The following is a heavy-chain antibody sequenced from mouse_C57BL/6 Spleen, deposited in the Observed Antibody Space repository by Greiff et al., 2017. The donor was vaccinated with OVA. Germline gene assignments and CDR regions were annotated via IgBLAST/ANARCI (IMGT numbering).Heavy chain of an antibody. D-gene: IGHD4-1*01. V-gene: IGHV1-7*01. CDR2: INPSSGYT. Sequence: VQLQQSGAELAKPGASVKLSCKASGYTFTSYWMHWVKQRPGQGLEWLGYINPSSGYTKYNQKFKDKATLTADKSSSTAYMQLSSLTYEDSAVDYCARNWDERDLDYWGQGTTLTVSS. CDR3: ARNWDERDLDY. CDR1: GYTFTSYW. J-gene: IGHJ2*01.